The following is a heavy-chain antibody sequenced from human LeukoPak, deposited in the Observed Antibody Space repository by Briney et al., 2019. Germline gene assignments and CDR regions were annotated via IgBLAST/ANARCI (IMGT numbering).Heavy chain of an antibody. Sequence: SETLSLTCTVSGGSIGSYYWSWIRQPPGKGLEWIGYIYYSGSTNYNPSLKSRVTISVDTSKNQFSLRLSSVTAADTAVYYCARQEDYYDSSGYYVNWFDPWGQGTLVTVSS. CDR2: IYYSGST. J-gene: IGHJ5*02. CDR1: GGSIGSYY. D-gene: IGHD3-22*01. V-gene: IGHV4-59*08. CDR3: ARQEDYYDSSGYYVNWFDP.